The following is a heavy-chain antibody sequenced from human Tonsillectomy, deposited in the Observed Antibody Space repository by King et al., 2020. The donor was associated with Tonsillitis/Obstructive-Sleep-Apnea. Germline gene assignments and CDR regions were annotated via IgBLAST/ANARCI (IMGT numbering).Heavy chain of an antibody. CDR2: IKSKTDGGTT. D-gene: IGHD1-1*01. CDR3: TTELEKFVRADY. Sequence: VQLVESGGGLVKPGGSLRLSCAASGFTFSNAWMSWVRQAPGKGLEWVGRIKSKTDGGTTDHAAPVKGRFTISRDDSKNTLYLQMNSLKTEDTAVYYCTTELEKFVRADYWGQGTLVTVSS. J-gene: IGHJ4*02. V-gene: IGHV3-15*01. CDR1: GFTFSNAW.